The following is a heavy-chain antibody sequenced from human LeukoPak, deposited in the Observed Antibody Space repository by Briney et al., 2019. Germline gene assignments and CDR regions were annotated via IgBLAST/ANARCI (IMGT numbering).Heavy chain of an antibody. Sequence: GGSLRLSCAASGFTFSSYAMSWVRQAPGKGLEWVSAISGSGGSTYYADSVKGRFTISRDNSKNTLYLQMNSLRAEDTAVYYCATPGGWGGQKLFRGSPPNPDNIDNWGQGTLVTVSS. CDR2: ISGSGGST. J-gene: IGHJ4*02. CDR3: ATPGGWGGQKLFRGSPPNPDNIDN. V-gene: IGHV3-23*01. D-gene: IGHD3-10*01. CDR1: GFTFSSYA.